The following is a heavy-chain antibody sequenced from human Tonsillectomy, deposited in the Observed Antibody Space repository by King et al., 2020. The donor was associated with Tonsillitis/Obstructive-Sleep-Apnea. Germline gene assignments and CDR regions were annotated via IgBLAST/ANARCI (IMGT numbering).Heavy chain of an antibody. CDR2: ISWNSGSI. J-gene: IGHJ4*02. CDR3: ALGSRWVPNFDY. Sequence: QLVQSGGGLVQPGRSLRLSCAASGFTFDDYAMHWVRQAPGKGLEWVSGISWNSGSIGYADSVKGRFTISRDNAKNSLYLQMNSLRAEDTALYYCALGSRWVPNFDYWGQGTLVTVSS. D-gene: IGHD6-19*01. V-gene: IGHV3-9*01. CDR1: GFTFDDYA.